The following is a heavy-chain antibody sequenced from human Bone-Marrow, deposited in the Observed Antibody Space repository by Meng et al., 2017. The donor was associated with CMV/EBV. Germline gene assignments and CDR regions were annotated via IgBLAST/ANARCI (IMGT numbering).Heavy chain of an antibody. Sequence: SETLSLTCTVSGGSISSYYWSWIRQPPGKGLEWIGYIYYSGSTYYNPSLKSRVTISVDTSKNQFSLKLSPVTAADTAVYYCASRVTGTTDVAFDIWGQGTMVTVSS. V-gene: IGHV4-59*12. CDR1: GGSISSYY. CDR2: IYYSGST. J-gene: IGHJ3*02. CDR3: ASRVTGTTDVAFDI. D-gene: IGHD1-7*01.